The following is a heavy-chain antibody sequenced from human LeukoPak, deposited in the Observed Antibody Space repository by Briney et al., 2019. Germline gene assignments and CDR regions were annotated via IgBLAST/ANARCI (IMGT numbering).Heavy chain of an antibody. J-gene: IGHJ4*02. CDR1: GVSMSNHY. D-gene: IGHD6-13*01. CDR3: ASRPGGSTWYGVFDF. CDR2: IYGSETT. Sequence: PSETLSLTCTVPGVSMSNHYWSWIRQPPGKGLERIGYIYGSETTNYNPSLKSRVTMSVDSSKNQFSLNLSSVTAADTALYYCASRPGGSTWYGVFDFWSRGTLVTVSS. V-gene: IGHV4-59*11.